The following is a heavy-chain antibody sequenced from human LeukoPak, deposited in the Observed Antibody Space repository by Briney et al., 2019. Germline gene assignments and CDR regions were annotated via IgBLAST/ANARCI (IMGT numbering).Heavy chain of an antibody. CDR2: ISSSSSTI. Sequence: GGSLRLSCATSKFNFNTYGMSWVRQAPGKGLEWVSYISSSSSTIYYADSVKGRFTISRDNAKNSLYLQMNSLRAEDTAVYYCARDKGRAFDIWGQGTMVTVSS. V-gene: IGHV3-48*04. CDR1: KFNFNTYG. J-gene: IGHJ3*02. CDR3: ARDKGRAFDI.